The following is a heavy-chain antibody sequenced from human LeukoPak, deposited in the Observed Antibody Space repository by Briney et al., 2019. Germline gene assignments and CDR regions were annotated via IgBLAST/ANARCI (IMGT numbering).Heavy chain of an antibody. Sequence: SETLSLTCTVSGGSISTFFWNWIRQTAGNGLEWAGRIYTSGNTNYNPSLKSRVTLSVDTSKNQFSLKVSSLTAADTAVYYCARGRITMVRGAPGCFDYWGQGTLVTVSS. CDR3: ARGRITMVRGAPGCFDY. D-gene: IGHD3-10*01. J-gene: IGHJ4*02. CDR1: GGSISTFF. V-gene: IGHV4-4*07. CDR2: IYTSGNT.